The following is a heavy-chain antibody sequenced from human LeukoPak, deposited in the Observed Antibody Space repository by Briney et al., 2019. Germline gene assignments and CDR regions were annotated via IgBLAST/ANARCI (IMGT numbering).Heavy chain of an antibody. CDR2: IYWDDDR. V-gene: IGHV2-5*02. J-gene: IGHJ4*02. Sequence: SGPTLVKPTQTLTLTCTFSGFSLSTSGVGVGWIRQPPGKALEWLALIYWDDDRRYSPSLKSRLTITKDTSKNQVVLTMTNMDPVDIATYYCAHRRRGGWYDPLYDYWGQGTLVTVSS. D-gene: IGHD6-19*01. CDR3: AHRRRGGWYDPLYDY. CDR1: GFSLSTSGVG.